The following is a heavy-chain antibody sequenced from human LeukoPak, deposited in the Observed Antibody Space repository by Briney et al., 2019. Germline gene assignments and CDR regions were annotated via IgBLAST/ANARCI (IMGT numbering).Heavy chain of an antibody. CDR3: ARDGRYCSSTSCYDYYYYGMDV. Sequence: PGGSLRLSCAASGFTFSSYWMSWVRQAPGKGLEWVANIKQDGSEKYHVDSVKGRFTISRDNAKNSLYLQMNSLRAEDTAVYYCARDGRYCSSTSCYDYYYYGMDVWGQGTTVTVSS. V-gene: IGHV3-7*01. D-gene: IGHD2-2*01. J-gene: IGHJ6*02. CDR1: GFTFSSYW. CDR2: IKQDGSEK.